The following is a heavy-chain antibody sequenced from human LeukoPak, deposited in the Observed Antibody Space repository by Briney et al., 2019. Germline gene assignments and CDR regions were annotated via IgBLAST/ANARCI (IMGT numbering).Heavy chain of an antibody. D-gene: IGHD2-2*01. J-gene: IGHJ6*03. CDR2: ISSSSDYI. V-gene: IGHV3-21*01. CDR3: ARSRKGHQLLSTNRDYYYMDV. CDR1: EFTFNTYS. Sequence: GGSLRLSCAASEFTFNTYSMNWVRQAPGKGLEWVSSISSSSDYIYYADSVKGRFTISRDSAKNSLYLQMNSLRADDTAVYYCARSRKGHQLLSTNRDYYYMDVWGKGTTVTLSS.